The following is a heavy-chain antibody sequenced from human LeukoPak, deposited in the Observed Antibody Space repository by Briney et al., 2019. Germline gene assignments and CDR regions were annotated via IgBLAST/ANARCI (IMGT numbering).Heavy chain of an antibody. V-gene: IGHV4-30-4*01. D-gene: IGHD3-3*01. CDR3: ARASPRPHFGVVYYYMDV. CDR1: GGSVSGGDYF. CDR2: IYYSGST. Sequence: SETLSLTCTVSGGSVSGGDYFWSWIRQPPGKGLEWIGHIYYSGSTYYNPSLKSRVTISVDTSRNQFSLKLSSVTAADTAVYYCARASPRPHFGVVYYYMDVWGKGTTVTVSS. J-gene: IGHJ6*03.